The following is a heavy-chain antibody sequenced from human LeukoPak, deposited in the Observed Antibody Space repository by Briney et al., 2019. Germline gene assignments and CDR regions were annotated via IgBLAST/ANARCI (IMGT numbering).Heavy chain of an antibody. D-gene: IGHD1-14*01. Sequence: PGGSLTLSCAASAFTVITNDMTWARQAPGKGLEWVSVLYSDGNTKYADSVQGRFTISRDNSKNTLYLEMNSLSPDDTAVYYCARGVEPLAANALAYWGQGTLVTVSS. CDR3: ARGVEPLAANALAY. CDR2: LYSDGNT. CDR1: AFTVITND. J-gene: IGHJ4*02. V-gene: IGHV3-53*01.